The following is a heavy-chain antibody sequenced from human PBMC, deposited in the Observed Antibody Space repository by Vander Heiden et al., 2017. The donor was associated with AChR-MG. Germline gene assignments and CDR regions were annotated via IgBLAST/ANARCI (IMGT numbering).Heavy chain of an antibody. Sequence: QVQLQQWAAGLLKPSETLSLTCAVYGGSFSGYYWSWIRQPPGKGLEWIGEINHSGSTNYNPSLKSRVTISVDTSKNQFSLKLSSVTAADTAVYYCARGGGQPAGRPYYYGMDVWGQGTTVTVSS. CDR3: ARGGGQPAGRPYYYGMDV. D-gene: IGHD1-26*01. CDR1: GGSFSGYY. J-gene: IGHJ6*02. V-gene: IGHV4-34*01. CDR2: INHSGST.